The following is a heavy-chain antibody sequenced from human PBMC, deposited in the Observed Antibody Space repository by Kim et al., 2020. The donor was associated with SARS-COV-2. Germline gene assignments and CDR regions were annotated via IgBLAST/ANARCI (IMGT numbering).Heavy chain of an antibody. D-gene: IGHD3-10*01. V-gene: IGHV3-30*04. CDR1: GFTFSSYA. J-gene: IGHJ6*02. Sequence: GGSLRLSCAASGFTFSSYAMHWVRQAPGKGLEWVAVISYDGSNKYYADSVKGRFTISRDNSKNTLYLQMNSLRAEDTAVYYCAREYYYGSGSSKRPYYYGMDVWGRGTTVTVSS. CDR2: ISYDGSNK. CDR3: AREYYYGSGSSKRPYYYGMDV.